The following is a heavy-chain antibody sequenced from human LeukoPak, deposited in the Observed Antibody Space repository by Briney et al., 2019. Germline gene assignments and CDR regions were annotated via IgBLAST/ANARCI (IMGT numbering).Heavy chain of an antibody. CDR2: IYYSGST. CDR3: ARDISGSSSTFHTC. CDR1: GGSISSSSYY. V-gene: IGHV4-39*07. Sequence: SETLSLTCTVSGGSISSSSYYWGWIRQPPGKGLEWIGSIYYSGSTYYNPSLKSRVTISVDTSKNQFSLKLRSVTAAEKAVYYCARDISGSSSTFHTCWGQGTLVTVSS. J-gene: IGHJ4*02. D-gene: IGHD6-13*01.